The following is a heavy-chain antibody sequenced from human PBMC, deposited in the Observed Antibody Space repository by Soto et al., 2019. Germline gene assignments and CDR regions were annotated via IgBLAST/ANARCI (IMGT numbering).Heavy chain of an antibody. Sequence: PGASLRLSCEAFGFTFSSYGMHRSRQATGKGLEWVAVIWYDGSNKYYADSVKGRFTISRDNSKNTLYLQMNSLRAEDTAVYYCARDYDSSGYPRYYFDYWGQGT. V-gene: IGHV3-33*01. CDR3: ARDYDSSGYPRYYFDY. CDR1: GFTFSSYG. CDR2: IWYDGSNK. D-gene: IGHD3-22*01. J-gene: IGHJ4*02.